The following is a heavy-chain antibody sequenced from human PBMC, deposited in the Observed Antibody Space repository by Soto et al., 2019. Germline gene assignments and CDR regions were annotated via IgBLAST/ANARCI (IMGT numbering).Heavy chain of an antibody. CDR2: IYYSGST. CDR1: GGSISSYY. D-gene: IGHD3-22*01. J-gene: IGHJ5*02. V-gene: IGHV4-59*01. CDR3: ARAETYYYDSSGYWFDP. Sequence: PSETLSLTCTVSGGSISSYYWSWIRQPPGKGLEWIGYIYYSGSTNYNPSLKSRATISVDTSKNQFSLKLSSVTAADTAVYYCARAETYYYDSSGYWFDPWGQGTLDTVSS.